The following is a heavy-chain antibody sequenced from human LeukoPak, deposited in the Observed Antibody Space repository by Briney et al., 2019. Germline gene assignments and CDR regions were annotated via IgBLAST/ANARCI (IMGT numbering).Heavy chain of an antibody. D-gene: IGHD2-2*01. CDR1: GYTFTSYG. Sequence: ASVKVSCKASGYTFTSYGISWVRQAPGQGLEWMGWISAYNGNTNYAQKLQGRVTMTTDTSTSTAYMELRSLRSDDTAVYYCARDQGVVVPAAIAIRIDYWGQGTLVTVSS. J-gene: IGHJ4*02. CDR3: ARDQGVVVPAAIAIRIDY. CDR2: ISAYNGNT. V-gene: IGHV1-18*01.